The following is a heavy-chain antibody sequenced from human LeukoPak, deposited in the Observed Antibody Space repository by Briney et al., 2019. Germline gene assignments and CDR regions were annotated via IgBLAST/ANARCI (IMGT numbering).Heavy chain of an antibody. Sequence: GGSLRLSCAASGFTFSNYWMSWVRQAPGKGLEWVANIKQDGGDKYYVDSVKGRFTISRDNSKNTLDLQMNSLRVEDTAVYYCVQLPDDLVRRYCSSTSCYIDDWGQGTQVIVSS. D-gene: IGHD2-2*02. V-gene: IGHV3-7*03. J-gene: IGHJ4*02. CDR2: IKQDGGDK. CDR1: GFTFSNYW. CDR3: VQLPDDLVRRYCSSTSCYIDD.